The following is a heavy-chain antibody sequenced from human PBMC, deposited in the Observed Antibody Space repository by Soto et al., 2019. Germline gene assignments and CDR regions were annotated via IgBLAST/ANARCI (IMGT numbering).Heavy chain of an antibody. V-gene: IGHV3-33*01. Sequence: QVQLVESGGGVVQPGRSLRLSCAASGFTFSSYGMHWVRQAPGKGLEWVAVIWYDGSNKYYADSVKGRFTISRDNSKSTLYLQMNRLRDEDTAVYYCTRFPPANTMLVAPHFDLWGRGTLVTVSS. D-gene: IGHD3-22*01. CDR1: GFTFSSYG. J-gene: IGHJ2*01. CDR3: TRFPPANTMLVAPHFDL. CDR2: IWYDGSNK.